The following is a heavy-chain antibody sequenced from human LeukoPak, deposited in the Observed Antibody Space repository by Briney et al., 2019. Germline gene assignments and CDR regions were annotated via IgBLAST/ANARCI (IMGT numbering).Heavy chain of an antibody. CDR1: GFILCSYA. J-gene: IGHJ6*03. CDR2: ISYEGSNK. V-gene: IGHV3-30*04. Sequence: GGPLTLSCAASGFILCSYAKHGLRQAPGKGVECVAVISYEGSNKYYADSVKGRFTISRDNSKNTLYLQMNSLRAEDTAVYYCARKRYYDFWSGYYPYWYYYYYMDVWGKGTTVTVSS. D-gene: IGHD3-3*01. CDR3: ARKRYYDFWSGYYPYWYYYYYMDV.